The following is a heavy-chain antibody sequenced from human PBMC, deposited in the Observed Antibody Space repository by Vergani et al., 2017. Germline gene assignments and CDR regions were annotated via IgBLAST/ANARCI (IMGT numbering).Heavy chain of an antibody. CDR1: GFTFSDYY. CDR2: ISSSSSYI. V-gene: IGHV3-11*06. CDR3: ARDTDSSSRFDY. Sequence: QVQLVESGGGLVKPGGSLRLSCAASGFTFSDYYMSWVRQAPGKGLEWVSSISSSSSYIYYADSVKGRFTISRDNAKNSLYLQMNSLRAEDTAVYYCARDTDSSSRFDYWGQGTLVTVSS. D-gene: IGHD6-13*01. J-gene: IGHJ4*02.